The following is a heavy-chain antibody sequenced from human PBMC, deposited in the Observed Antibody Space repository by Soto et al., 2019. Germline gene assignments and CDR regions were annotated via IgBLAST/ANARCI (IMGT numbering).Heavy chain of an antibody. V-gene: IGHV3-49*03. J-gene: IGHJ4*02. Sequence: PGGSLRLSCTASGFTFGDYAMSWFRQAPGKGLEWVGFIRSKAYGGTTEYAASVKGRFTISRDDSKSIAYLQMNSLKTEDTAVYYCTIRRITIFGVVIVYWGQGTLVTVSS. CDR1: GFTFGDYA. CDR2: IRSKAYGGTT. D-gene: IGHD3-3*01. CDR3: TIRRITIFGVVIVY.